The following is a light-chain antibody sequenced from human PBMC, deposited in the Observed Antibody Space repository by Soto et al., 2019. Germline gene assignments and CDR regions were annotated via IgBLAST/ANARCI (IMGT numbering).Light chain of an antibody. CDR3: QLYGISPH. J-gene: IGKJ5*01. CDR2: DAS. V-gene: IGKV3-11*01. Sequence: EIVLAHSPATLAFSPGEIATLSFRASQSVDTYLAWYQQKPGQAPRLLIYDASNRATGIPDRFSGSASGTDFTLTINRLEPEDFAVYYCQLYGISPHFGQGTRLEIK. CDR1: QSVDTY.